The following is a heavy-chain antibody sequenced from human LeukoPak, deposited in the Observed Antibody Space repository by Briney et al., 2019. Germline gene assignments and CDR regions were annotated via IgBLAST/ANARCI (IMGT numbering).Heavy chain of an antibody. D-gene: IGHD6-6*01. J-gene: IGHJ4*02. Sequence: PSETLSLTCAVYGGSFSGYYWSWIRQPPGKGLEWIGEINHSGSTNYNPSLKSRVTISVDTSKNQFSLKLSSVTAADTAVYYCARGPRGSARPRLSDYWGQGTLVTVSS. CDR3: ARGPRGSARPRLSDY. CDR1: GGSFSGYY. V-gene: IGHV4-34*01. CDR2: INHSGST.